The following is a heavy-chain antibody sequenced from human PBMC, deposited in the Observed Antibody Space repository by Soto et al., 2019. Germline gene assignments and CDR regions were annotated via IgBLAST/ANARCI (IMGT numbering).Heavy chain of an antibody. CDR1: GGSISSGDYY. CDR3: ARERPEGARPAP. V-gene: IGHV4-30-4*01. J-gene: IGHJ5*02. CDR2: IYHSGST. Sequence: SETLSLTCTVSGGSISSGDYYWSWIRQPPGKGLEWIGYIYHSGSTYYNPSLKSRVTISVDTSKNQFSLKLSSVTAADTAVYYCARERPEGARPAPWGQGTLVTVSS.